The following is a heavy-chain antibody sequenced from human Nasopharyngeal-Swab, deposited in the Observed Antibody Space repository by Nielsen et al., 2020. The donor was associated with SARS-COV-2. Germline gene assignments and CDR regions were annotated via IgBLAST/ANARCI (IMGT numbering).Heavy chain of an antibody. CDR3: AKDITSGDTMATHYYYGMDV. CDR2: ISWNSGSI. Sequence: SLKISCAASGFTFDDYAMHWVRQAPGKGLEWVSGISWNSGSIGYADSVKGRFTISRDNAKNYLYLQMNSLRAEDTALYYCAKDITSGDTMATHYYYGMDVWGQGTTVTVSS. J-gene: IGHJ6*02. CDR1: GFTFDDYA. V-gene: IGHV3-9*01. D-gene: IGHD2-21*01.